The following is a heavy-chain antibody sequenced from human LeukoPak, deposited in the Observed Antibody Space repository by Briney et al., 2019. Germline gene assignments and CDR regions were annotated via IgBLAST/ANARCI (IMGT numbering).Heavy chain of an antibody. CDR2: MNPNSGNT. D-gene: IGHD2-15*01. V-gene: IGHV1-8*01. J-gene: IGHJ4*02. Sequence: ASAKVSCKASGYTFTSYDINWVRQATGQGLEWMGWMNPNSGNTGYAQKFQGRVTMTRNTSISTAYMELTSLRSEDTAVYYCARGAPGSYCSGGSCPYFDYWGQGTLATVSS. CDR1: GYTFTSYD. CDR3: ARGAPGSYCSGGSCPYFDY.